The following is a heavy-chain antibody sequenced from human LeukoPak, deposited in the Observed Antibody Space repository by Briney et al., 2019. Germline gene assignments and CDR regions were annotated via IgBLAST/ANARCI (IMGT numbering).Heavy chain of an antibody. D-gene: IGHD3-3*01. V-gene: IGHV4-34*01. CDR2: INHSGST. Sequence: SETLSLTCAVYGGSFSGYYWSWIRQPPGKGLEWIGEINHSGSTNYNPSLKSRVTISVDTSKNQFSLKLSSVTAADTAVYYCAMIPTYYDFWSGYSGTREFDYWGQGTLVTVSS. CDR3: AMIPTYYDFWSGYSGTREFDY. CDR1: GGSFSGYY. J-gene: IGHJ4*02.